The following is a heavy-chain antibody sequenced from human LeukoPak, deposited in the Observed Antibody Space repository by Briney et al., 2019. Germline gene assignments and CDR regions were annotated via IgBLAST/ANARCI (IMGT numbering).Heavy chain of an antibody. CDR2: INPKSGGT. V-gene: IGHV1-2*02. Sequence: ASVKVSCKASGYTFSAYCMHWVRQAPGQGLEWMGWINPKSGGTNYAQQIQDRVTMTRDTSISSTYMELSRLKSDDTAVYYCVRDLGISGWYAPPLGYFDSWGQGTLVTVSS. CDR1: GYTFSAYC. CDR3: VRDLGISGWYAPPLGYFDS. J-gene: IGHJ4*02. D-gene: IGHD6-19*01.